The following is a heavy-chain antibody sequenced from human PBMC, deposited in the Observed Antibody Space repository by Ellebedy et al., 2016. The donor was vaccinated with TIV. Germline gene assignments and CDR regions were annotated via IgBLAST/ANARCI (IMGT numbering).Heavy chain of an antibody. V-gene: IGHV4-59*01. CDR2: IYYTGST. J-gene: IGHJ4*02. Sequence: MPGGSLRLSCSVSGGSIWTSRWSWIRQPPGKGLEWIGDIYYTGSTHCNPSLKSRVAMSVDMSKLQLSLKLGSVIPAYPAVYYCARGGSGWYFDNWGQGTLVTVSS. CDR1: GGSIWTSR. D-gene: IGHD6-19*01. CDR3: ARGGSGWYFDN.